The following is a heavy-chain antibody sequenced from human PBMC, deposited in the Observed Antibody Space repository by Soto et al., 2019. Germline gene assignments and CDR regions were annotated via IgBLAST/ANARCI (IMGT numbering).Heavy chain of an antibody. D-gene: IGHD3-10*01. CDR3: AKDREAPLFLLDY. V-gene: IGHV3-23*01. CDR2: ISGSGGST. CDR1: GFTFSNYA. Sequence: SGGSLRLSCAASGFTFSNYAMSWVRQAPGQGLEWVSAISGSGGSTYYAGSVKGRFTISRDNSKNTLYLQMNNLRAEDTAVYHCAKDREAPLFLLDYWGQGSLVTVSS. J-gene: IGHJ4*02.